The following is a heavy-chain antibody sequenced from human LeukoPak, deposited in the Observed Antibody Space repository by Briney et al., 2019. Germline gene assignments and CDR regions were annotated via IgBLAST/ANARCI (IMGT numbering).Heavy chain of an antibody. J-gene: IGHJ5*02. CDR2: ISYGGSNQ. Sequence: GGSLRLSCAASGFTFSNYAMHWVGQAPGKGLEWVAVISYGGSNQYYADSVKDRFTISRDNSKNILYLQMNSLRTEDTAVYYCAKGPDPTVVAVGTTENNWFDPWGQGTLVTVSS. V-gene: IGHV3-30*18. CDR1: GFTFSNYA. CDR3: AKGPDPTVVAVGTTENNWFDP. D-gene: IGHD2-15*01.